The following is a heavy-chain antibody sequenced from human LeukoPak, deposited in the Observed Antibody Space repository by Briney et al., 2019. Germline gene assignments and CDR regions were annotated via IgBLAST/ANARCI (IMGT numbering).Heavy chain of an antibody. CDR3: ATKAAAGVKNDY. CDR1: GFTFSNYW. J-gene: IGHJ4*02. Sequence: GGSLRLSCAAAGFTFSNYWMHWVRQAPGKGLVWVSRINSDGSSTSYADSVKGRFTISRDNAKDTLYLQMNSLRAEDTAVYYCATKAAAGVKNDYWGQGTLVTLSS. D-gene: IGHD6-13*01. CDR2: INSDGSST. V-gene: IGHV3-74*01.